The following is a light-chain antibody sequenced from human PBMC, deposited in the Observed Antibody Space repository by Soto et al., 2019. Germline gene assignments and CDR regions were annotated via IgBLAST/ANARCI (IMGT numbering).Light chain of an antibody. CDR3: QQFNSYSRT. Sequence: DIQMTQSPSTLSASVGDRVSITCRASQSISRWLAWYPQKPGKAPKLLIYKASSLESGVPSRFSGSGSGTEFTRTSTSLQPDDFATYYYQQFNSYSRTFGQGTKVEIK. J-gene: IGKJ1*01. V-gene: IGKV1-5*03. CDR1: QSISRW. CDR2: KAS.